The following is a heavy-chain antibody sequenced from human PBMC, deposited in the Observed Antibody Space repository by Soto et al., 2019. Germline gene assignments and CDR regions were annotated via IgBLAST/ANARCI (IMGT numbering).Heavy chain of an antibody. Sequence: LRLSCAASGFRFSDPYMDWVRQAPGKGLQWVGRIKNRANSYATDYAASVNGRFTISRDDSKNSVYLQMNSLKTEDTAVYYCTRAPSYYGSGSYHWGQGTLVTVSS. CDR3: TRAPSYYGSGSYH. CDR2: IKNRANSYAT. CDR1: GFRFSDPY. J-gene: IGHJ4*02. D-gene: IGHD3-10*01. V-gene: IGHV3-72*01.